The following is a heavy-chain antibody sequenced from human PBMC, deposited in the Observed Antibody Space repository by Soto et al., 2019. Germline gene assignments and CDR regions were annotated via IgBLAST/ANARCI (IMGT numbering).Heavy chain of an antibody. Sequence: GGSLRLSCAASGFTFSSYAMSWVRQAPGKGLEWVSAISGSGGSTYYADSVKGRFPISRDNSKNTLYLQMNSLRAEDTAVYYCAKPYYYDSSGEEDAFDIWGQGTMVTVSS. D-gene: IGHD3-22*01. CDR1: GFTFSSYA. CDR3: AKPYYYDSSGEEDAFDI. V-gene: IGHV3-23*01. J-gene: IGHJ3*02. CDR2: ISGSGGST.